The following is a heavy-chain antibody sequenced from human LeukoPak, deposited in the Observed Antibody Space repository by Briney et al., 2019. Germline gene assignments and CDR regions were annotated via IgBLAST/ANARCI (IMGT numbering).Heavy chain of an antibody. J-gene: IGHJ4*02. D-gene: IGHD2-15*01. CDR2: IGGIGGST. CDR3: AKDATPSRYCSGGSCYSIDY. V-gene: IGHV3-23*01. CDR1: GFTFSSYA. Sequence: GGSLRLSCAASGFTFSSYAMSWVRQAPGKGLEWVSSIGGIGGSTYYADSVKGRFTISRDNSKNTLYLQMNSLRAEDTAVYYCAKDATPSRYCSGGSCYSIDYWGQGTLVTASS.